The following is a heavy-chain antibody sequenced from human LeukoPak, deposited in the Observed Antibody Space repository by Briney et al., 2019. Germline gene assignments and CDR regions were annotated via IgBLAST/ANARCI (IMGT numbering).Heavy chain of an antibody. CDR3: ARDLGSGLPRGNYGMDV. CDR2: IYYSGST. V-gene: IGHV4-59*01. D-gene: IGHD6-19*01. J-gene: IGHJ6*02. Sequence: PSETLSLTCTVSGGSISSYYWSWIWQPPGKGLEWIGYIYYSGSTNYNPSLKSRVTISVDTSKNQFSLKLSSVTAADTAVYYCARDLGSGLPRGNYGMDVWGQGTTVTVSS. CDR1: GGSISSYY.